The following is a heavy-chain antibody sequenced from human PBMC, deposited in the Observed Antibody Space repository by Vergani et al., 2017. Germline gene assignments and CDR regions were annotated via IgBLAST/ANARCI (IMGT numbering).Heavy chain of an antibody. CDR1: GFTFSSYS. V-gene: IGHV3-21*01. CDR3: ARDKAYGGYVGDY. CDR2: ISSSSSYI. Sequence: EVQLVESGGGLVKPGGSLRLSCAASGFTFSSYSMNWVRQAPGKGLEWVSSISSSSSYICYADSVKGRFTISRDNAKNSLYLQMNSLRAEDTAVYYCARDKAYGGYVGDYWGQGTLVTVSS. J-gene: IGHJ4*02. D-gene: IGHD5-12*01.